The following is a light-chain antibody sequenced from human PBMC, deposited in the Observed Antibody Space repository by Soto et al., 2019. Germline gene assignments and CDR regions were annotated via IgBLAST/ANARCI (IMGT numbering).Light chain of an antibody. Sequence: EVVLTQSPGTLSLSPGERATLYCRASQSVGSDYLAWYQQKPGQAPRVLIYGASSRATGIPDRFSGSGSGADFTLTISRLEPEDFAVYYCQPYTTSPFTFGPGTKVDN. V-gene: IGKV3-20*01. CDR2: GAS. J-gene: IGKJ3*01. CDR3: QPYTTSPFT. CDR1: QSVGSDY.